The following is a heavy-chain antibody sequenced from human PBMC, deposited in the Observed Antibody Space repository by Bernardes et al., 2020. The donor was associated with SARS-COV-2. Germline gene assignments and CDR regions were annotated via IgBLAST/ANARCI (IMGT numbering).Heavy chain of an antibody. CDR2: IYYSGST. V-gene: IGHV4-61*05. CDR3: ARVGSSGYFFDY. D-gene: IGHD3-22*01. Sequence: SETLSLTCTVSGGSISSSSYYWGWIRQPPGKGLEWIGYIYYSGSTNYNPSFKSRVTISVDTSKNQFSLKLSSVTAADTAVYHCARVGSSGYFFDYWGQGTLVTVSS. CDR1: GGSISSSSYY. J-gene: IGHJ4*02.